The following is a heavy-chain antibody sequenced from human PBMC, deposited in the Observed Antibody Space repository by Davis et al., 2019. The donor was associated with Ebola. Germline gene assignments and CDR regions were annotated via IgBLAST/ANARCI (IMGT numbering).Heavy chain of an antibody. CDR1: GFTFSSYS. D-gene: IGHD2-21*01. V-gene: IGHV3-48*01. Sequence: GESLKISCAASGFTFSSYSMNWVRQAPGKGLEWVSYISSSSSTIYYADSVKGRFTISRDNAKNSLYLQMNSLRAEDTAVYYCARDTRLSYWGQGTLVTVSS. CDR3: ARDTRLSY. J-gene: IGHJ4*02. CDR2: ISSSSSTI.